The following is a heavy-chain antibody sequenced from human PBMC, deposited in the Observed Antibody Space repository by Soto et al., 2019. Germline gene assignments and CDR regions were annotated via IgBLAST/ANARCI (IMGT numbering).Heavy chain of an antibody. CDR2: INHSGST. CDR1: GGSFSGYY. J-gene: IGHJ4*02. V-gene: IGHV4-34*01. Sequence: PSETLSLTCAVYGGSFSGYYWSWIRQPPGKGLEWIGEINHSGSTNYNPSLKSRVTISVDTSKNQFSLKLSSVTAADMAVYYCAGGDIVLMVYATFDYWGQGTLVTVSS. D-gene: IGHD2-8*01. CDR3: AGGDIVLMVYATFDY.